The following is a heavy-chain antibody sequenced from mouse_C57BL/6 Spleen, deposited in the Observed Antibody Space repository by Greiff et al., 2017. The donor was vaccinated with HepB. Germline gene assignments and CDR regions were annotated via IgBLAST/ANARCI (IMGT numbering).Heavy chain of an antibody. CDR3: ARDGSNYVEDYFDY. CDR1: GYSITSGYY. J-gene: IGHJ2*01. CDR2: ISYDGSN. D-gene: IGHD1-1*01. Sequence: DVKLQESGPGLVKPSQSLSLTCSVTGYSITSGYYWNWIRQFPGNKLEWMGYISYDGSNNYNPSLKNRISITRDTSKNQFFLKLNSVTTEDTATYYCARDGSNYVEDYFDYWGQGTTLTVSS. V-gene: IGHV3-6*01.